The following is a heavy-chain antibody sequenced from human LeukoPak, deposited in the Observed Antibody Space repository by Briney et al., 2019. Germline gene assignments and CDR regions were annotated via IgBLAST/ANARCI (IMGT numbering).Heavy chain of an antibody. Sequence: SVKVSCKASGGTFNNYTISWVRQAPGQGLEWMGGIIPIFGTANYAQKFQGRVTITADKSTSTAYMELSSLRSEDTAVYYCATGPGGGLVTTVTTFPFWGQGTLVTVSS. D-gene: IGHD4-17*01. CDR2: IIPIFGTA. V-gene: IGHV1-69*06. J-gene: IGHJ4*02. CDR3: ATGPGGGLVTTVTTFPF. CDR1: GGTFNNYT.